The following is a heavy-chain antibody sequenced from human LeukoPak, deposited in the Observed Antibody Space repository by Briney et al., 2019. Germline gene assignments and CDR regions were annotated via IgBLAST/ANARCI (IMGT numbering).Heavy chain of an antibody. CDR1: GFVFREND. CDR3: AKEYDSGGYGANFDY. J-gene: IGHJ4*02. CDR2: IRGYDGYT. D-gene: IGHD3-10*01. Sequence: GGSLRLSCAASGFVFRENDMNWVRQAPGKGLEWVSGIRGYDGYTDYADSVKGRFTISRDNSRNTMYLQMDSLRAEDTAVYYCAKEYDSGGYGANFDYWGQGTLVTVSS. V-gene: IGHV3-23*01.